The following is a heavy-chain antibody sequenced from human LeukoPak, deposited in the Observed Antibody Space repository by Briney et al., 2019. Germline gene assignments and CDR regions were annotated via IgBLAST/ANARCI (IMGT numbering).Heavy chain of an antibody. V-gene: IGHV4-34*01. D-gene: IGHD6-13*01. J-gene: IGHJ5*02. CDR2: INHSGST. CDR1: GGSFSGYY. CDR3: ARGTSSSWYGWFDP. Sequence: PSETLSLTCAVYGGSFSGYYWSWIRQPPGNGLEWIGEINHSGSTNYNPSLKSRVTISVDTSKNQFSLKLSSVTAADTAVYYCARGTSSSWYGWFDPWGQGTLVTVSS.